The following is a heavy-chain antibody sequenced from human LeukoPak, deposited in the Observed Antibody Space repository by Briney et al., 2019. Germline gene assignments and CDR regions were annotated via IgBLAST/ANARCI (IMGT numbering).Heavy chain of an antibody. J-gene: IGHJ1*01. Sequence: GGSLRLSCAASGFTFSSHGMQWVRQAPGKGLKGVAVISYDGGTKNYADSGKGRFTISRDNSKSTLFLQMNSLKAEDTAVYYCAKESGIRSYGAYFPHWGQGTLVTVSS. D-gene: IGHD4-17*01. V-gene: IGHV3-30*18. CDR1: GFTFSSHG. CDR3: AKESGIRSYGAYFPH. CDR2: ISYDGGTK.